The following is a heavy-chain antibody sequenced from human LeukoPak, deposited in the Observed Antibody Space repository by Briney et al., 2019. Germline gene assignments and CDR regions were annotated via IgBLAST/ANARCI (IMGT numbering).Heavy chain of an antibody. V-gene: IGHV4-39*07. CDR3: ARITFYYGSGRSFYFDY. Sequence: SETLSLTCTVSGGSISSSSYYWGWIRQPPGKGLQWIGSIFFTGSTYYNPSLKSRVTISVDTSKNQFSLKLTSVTAADTAVYYCARITFYYGSGRSFYFDYWGQGSLVTVSS. CDR1: GGSISSSSYY. J-gene: IGHJ4*02. D-gene: IGHD3-10*01. CDR2: IFFTGST.